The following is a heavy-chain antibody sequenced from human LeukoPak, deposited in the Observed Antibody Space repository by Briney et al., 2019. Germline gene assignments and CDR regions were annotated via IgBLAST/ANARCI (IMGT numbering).Heavy chain of an antibody. CDR3: ARRRAEAGPYNFDY. V-gene: IGHV4-39*01. D-gene: IGHD6-19*01. J-gene: IGHJ4*02. CDR1: GGSFSGSSYY. CDR2: IYYSGST. Sequence: SEPLSLTCTVSGGSFSGSSYYWGWIRQPPAKGLEWSGSIYYSGSTYYTPSLQRRVTISVDPSKQQFPLKLSSVTAADTAVYYCARRRAEAGPYNFDYWGQGTLVAVSS.